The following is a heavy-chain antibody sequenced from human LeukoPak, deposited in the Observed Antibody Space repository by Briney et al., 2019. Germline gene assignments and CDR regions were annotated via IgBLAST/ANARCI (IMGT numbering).Heavy chain of an antibody. J-gene: IGHJ4*02. V-gene: IGHV4-34*01. CDR3: ARRRWLGLGALDY. D-gene: IGHD6-19*01. Sequence: PSETLSLTCAVYGGSFSGYYWSWIRQPPGKGLEWIGEINHSGSTNYNPFLKSRVTISVDTSKNQFSLKLSSVTAADTAVYYCARRRWLGLGALDYWGQGTLVTVSS. CDR2: INHSGST. CDR1: GGSFSGYY.